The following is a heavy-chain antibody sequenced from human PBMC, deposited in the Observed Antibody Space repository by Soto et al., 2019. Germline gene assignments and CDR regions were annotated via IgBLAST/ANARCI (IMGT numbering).Heavy chain of an antibody. D-gene: IGHD2-2*01. CDR2: ISAYNGNT. J-gene: IGHJ6*03. CDR3: ARRVVVPAASRGPYYYYYYYMDV. CDR1: GYTFTSYG. V-gene: IGHV1-18*01. Sequence: ASVKVSCKASGYTFTSYGISWVRQAPGQGLEWMGWISAYNGNTNYAQKLQGRVTMTTDTSTSTAYMELRSLRSDDTAVYYCARRVVVPAASRGPYYYYYYYMDVWGKGTTVTVSS.